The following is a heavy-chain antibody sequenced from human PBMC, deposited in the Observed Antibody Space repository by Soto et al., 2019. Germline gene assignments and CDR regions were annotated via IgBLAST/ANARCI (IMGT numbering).Heavy chain of an antibody. V-gene: IGHV3-7*01. CDR2: IKQDGSEK. CDR3: AREEFWSGYSHPVDS. Sequence: EVQLVESGGGLVPPGGSLRLSCAASGFTFSHFYMSWVRQAPGKGLEWVADIKQDGSEKNYVDSVQGRFTISRDNAKNSLYLQMNSLKGADTAVYYCAREEFWSGYSHPVDSGGQGTLVTVSS. J-gene: IGHJ4*02. CDR1: GFTFSHFY. D-gene: IGHD3-3*01.